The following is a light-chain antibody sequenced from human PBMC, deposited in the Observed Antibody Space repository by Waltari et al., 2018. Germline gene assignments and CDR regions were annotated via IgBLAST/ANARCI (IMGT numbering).Light chain of an antibody. V-gene: IGKV3-15*01. J-gene: IGKJ2*01. CDR1: QYISSS. CDR2: GAT. Sequence: EIVMTQSPATLSVSPGGRATLSCRASQYISSSLACYQQRPGQNPRLLTYGATTRSNGFPARFSGSGSGTDFTLNINSLLSEDSAVYYCLQYDGWPPAYTFGQWTKLEV. CDR3: LQYDGWPPAYT.